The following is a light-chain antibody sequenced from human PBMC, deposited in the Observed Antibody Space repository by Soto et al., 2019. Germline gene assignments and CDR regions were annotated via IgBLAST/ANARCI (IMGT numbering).Light chain of an antibody. CDR2: KAS. CDR1: QSISSW. J-gene: IGKJ5*01. Sequence: DIQMTQSPSTLSASVVDIVTITCRASQSISSWLAWYQQKPGKAPKLLIYKASSLESGVPSRFSGSGSGTEFTLTISSLQPDDFATYYCQQYNSYSITFGQGTRLEIK. CDR3: QQYNSYSIT. V-gene: IGKV1-5*03.